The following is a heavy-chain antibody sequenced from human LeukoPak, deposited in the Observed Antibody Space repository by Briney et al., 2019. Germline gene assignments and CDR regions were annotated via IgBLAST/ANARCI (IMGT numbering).Heavy chain of an antibody. V-gene: IGHV3-30*18. D-gene: IGHD3-16*02. CDR1: GFTFSSYG. CDR2: ISYDGSNK. CDR3: AKPVKESLAESFDY. J-gene: IGHJ4*02. Sequence: GGSLRLPCAASGFTFSSYGMHWVRQAPGKGLEWVAVISYDGSNKYYADSVKGRFTISRDNSKNTLYLQMNSLRAEDTAVYYCAKPVKESLAESFDYWGQGTLVTVSS.